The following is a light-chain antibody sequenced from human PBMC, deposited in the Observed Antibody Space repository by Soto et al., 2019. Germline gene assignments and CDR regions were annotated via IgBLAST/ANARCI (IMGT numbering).Light chain of an antibody. J-gene: IGKJ1*01. CDR1: QSISNW. V-gene: IGKV1-5*01. Sequence: DIQTTQSPSTLPASVGDRVTITCLASQSISNWLAWYQQKPGTAPKILIYHASSLESGVPSRFSGSGSGTEFTLTISNLKAEDVAVYYCQQYYSLPWTFGQGTKVDIK. CDR2: HAS. CDR3: QQYYSLPWT.